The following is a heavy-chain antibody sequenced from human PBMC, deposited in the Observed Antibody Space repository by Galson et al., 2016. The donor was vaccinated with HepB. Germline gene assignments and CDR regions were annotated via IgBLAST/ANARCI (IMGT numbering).Heavy chain of an antibody. D-gene: IGHD5-24*01. CDR2: VSYSGSI. Sequence: ETLSLTCTVSGGSISSSNYYWGWIRQPPGKGLEWIGSVSYSGSIYHNPSLKSRVIISVDTSKSQFSLKLGSVTAADTALYYCARDSAGNYRYYYGMDVWGQGTTVTVSS. J-gene: IGHJ6*02. V-gene: IGHV4-39*07. CDR3: ARDSAGNYRYYYGMDV. CDR1: GGSISSSNYY.